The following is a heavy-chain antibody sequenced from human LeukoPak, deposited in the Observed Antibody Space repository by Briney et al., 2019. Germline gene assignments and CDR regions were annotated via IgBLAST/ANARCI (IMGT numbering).Heavy chain of an antibody. CDR3: ARRSSAVTFDY. CDR2: IYSSGST. D-gene: IGHD4-17*01. V-gene: IGHV4-59*08. Sequence: PSETLSLTCSVSGDSISGYYWIWIRQPPRRGLEWIGSIYSSGSTNYTPSLKSRVTISVDTSKNQFSLKLSSVTAADTAVYYCARRSSAVTFDYWGQGTLVTVSS. CDR1: GDSISGYY. J-gene: IGHJ4*02.